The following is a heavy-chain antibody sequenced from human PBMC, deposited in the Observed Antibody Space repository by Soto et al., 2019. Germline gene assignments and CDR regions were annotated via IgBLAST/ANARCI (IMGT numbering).Heavy chain of an antibody. J-gene: IGHJ4*02. V-gene: IGHV3-23*01. Sequence: EVQLLESGGGLGQPGGSLRLSCAASGFTFSSYAMSWVRQAPGKGLEWVSAISGSGGSTYYADSVKGRFTISRDNSKNTLYLQMNSLRAEDTAVYYCARAYSSGWHYFDYWGQGTLVTVSS. CDR3: ARAYSSGWHYFDY. CDR2: ISGSGGST. CDR1: GFTFSSYA. D-gene: IGHD6-19*01.